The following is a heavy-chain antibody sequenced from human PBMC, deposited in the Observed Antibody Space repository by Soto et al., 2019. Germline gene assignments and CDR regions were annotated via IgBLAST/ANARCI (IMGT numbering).Heavy chain of an antibody. J-gene: IGHJ5*02. D-gene: IGHD2-21*02. CDR1: GFTFSSYA. CDR3: AKGPWVVVTGNWFDP. Sequence: EVQLLESGGGLVQPGGSLRLSCAASGFTFSSYAMSWVHQAPGKGLEWVSAISGSGGSTYYADSVKGRFTISRDNSKNTLYLQMNSLRAEDTAVYYCAKGPWVVVTGNWFDPWGQGTLVTVSS. V-gene: IGHV3-23*01. CDR2: ISGSGGST.